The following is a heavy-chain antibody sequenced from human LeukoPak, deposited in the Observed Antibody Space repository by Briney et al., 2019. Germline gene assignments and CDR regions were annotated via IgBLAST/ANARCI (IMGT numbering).Heavy chain of an antibody. V-gene: IGHV3-23*01. CDR2: ISGSGGGT. CDR3: VKDLGRYRNNCFDY. D-gene: IGHD1-26*01. J-gene: IGHJ4*02. CDR1: GFTFYSYG. Sequence: GGSLRLSCAASGFTFYSYGMHWVRQAPEKGLEWVSTISGSGGGTYYADSVKGRFTISRDDSKNTLYLQMNSLRAEDTAVYYCVKDLGRYRNNCFDYWGQGTLVTVSS.